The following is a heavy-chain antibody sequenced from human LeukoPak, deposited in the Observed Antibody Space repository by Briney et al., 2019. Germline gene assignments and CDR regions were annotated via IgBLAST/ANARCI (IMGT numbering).Heavy chain of an antibody. CDR1: GGTFSSYA. CDR2: IIPIFGTA. Sequence: GASVKVSCKASGGTFSSYAISWVRQAPGQGLEWMGGIIPIFGTANYAQKFQDRVTITADESTSTAYMELSSLRSEDTAVYYCARGGSYYFYYFDYWGQGTLVTVSS. J-gene: IGHJ4*02. V-gene: IGHV1-69*13. CDR3: ARGGSYYFYYFDY. D-gene: IGHD1-26*01.